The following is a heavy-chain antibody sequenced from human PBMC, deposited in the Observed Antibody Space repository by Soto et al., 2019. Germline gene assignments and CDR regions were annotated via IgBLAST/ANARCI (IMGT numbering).Heavy chain of an antibody. J-gene: IGHJ3*02. CDR1: GYSISSSNW. CDR3: ARKGVGATTGDAFDI. CDR2: IYYSGST. D-gene: IGHD1-26*01. V-gene: IGHV4-28*01. Sequence: QVQLQESGPGLVKPSDTLSLTCAVSGYSISSSNWWGWIRQPPGKGLEWIGYIYYSGSTYYNPSLKSRVTMSVDTSKNQVSLKLSSVTAVDTAVYYCARKGVGATTGDAFDIWGQGTMVTVSS.